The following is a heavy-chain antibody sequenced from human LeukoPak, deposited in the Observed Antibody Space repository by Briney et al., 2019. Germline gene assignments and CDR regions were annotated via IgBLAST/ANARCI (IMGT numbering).Heavy chain of an antibody. CDR2: IDQDGSDK. D-gene: IGHD2-2*01. Sequence: GGSLRLSCAASGFTFSSYWMSWVRQAPGKGLEWVANIDQDGSDKYYVDSVKGRFTISRDNAKKSMYLQMNSLRAEDTAVYYCAKVYCSSTSCPHNLDYWGQGTLVTVSS. CDR1: GFTFSSYW. CDR3: AKVYCSSTSCPHNLDY. J-gene: IGHJ4*02. V-gene: IGHV3-7*01.